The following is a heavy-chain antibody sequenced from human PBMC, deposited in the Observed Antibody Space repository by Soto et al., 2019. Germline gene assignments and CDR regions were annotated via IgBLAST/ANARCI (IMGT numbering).Heavy chain of an antibody. CDR2: IIPIFGTA. Sequence: QVQLVQSGAEVKKPGSSVKVSCKASGGTFSSYAISWVRQAPGQGLEWMGGIIPIFGTANYAQKFQGRVTITADESTSTAYMEVSSLRSEDTAVYYCARDSARLRLGELSTTYWYFDLWGRGTLVTVSS. J-gene: IGHJ2*01. CDR3: ARDSARLRLGELSTTYWYFDL. D-gene: IGHD3-16*02. V-gene: IGHV1-69*01. CDR1: GGTFSSYA.